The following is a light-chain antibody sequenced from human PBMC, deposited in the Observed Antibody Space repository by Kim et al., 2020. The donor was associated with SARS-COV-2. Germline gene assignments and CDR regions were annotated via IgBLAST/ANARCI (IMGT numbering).Light chain of an antibody. CDR3: SSYITRTGLYV. CDR2: DVT. Sequence: QSITLSCPGTSSDVSVYNYVSWYQQHAGKAPKLILYDVTNRPSGVSNRFSGSKSGNTASLTISGLQADDEADYFCSSYITRTGLYVFGAGTKVTVL. J-gene: IGLJ1*01. V-gene: IGLV2-14*03. CDR1: SSDVSVYNY.